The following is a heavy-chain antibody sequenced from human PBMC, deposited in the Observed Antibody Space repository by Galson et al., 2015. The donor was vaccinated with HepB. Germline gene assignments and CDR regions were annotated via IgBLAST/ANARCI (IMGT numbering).Heavy chain of an antibody. CDR2: ISSSSSYI. V-gene: IGHV3-21*01. J-gene: IGHJ4*02. CDR1: GFTFSSYS. Sequence: SLRLSCAASGFTFSSYSMNWVRQAPGKGLEWVSSISSSSSYIYYADSVKGRFTISRDNAKNSLYLQMNSLRAEDTAVYYCARSYCSSTSCYKSFDYWGQGTLVTVSS. CDR3: ARSYCSSTSCYKSFDY. D-gene: IGHD2-2*02.